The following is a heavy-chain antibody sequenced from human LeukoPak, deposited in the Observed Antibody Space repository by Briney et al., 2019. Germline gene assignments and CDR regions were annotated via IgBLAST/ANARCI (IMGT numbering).Heavy chain of an antibody. J-gene: IGHJ5*02. V-gene: IGHV3-66*01. CDR1: GFSVSGIH. CDR2: LYSGGAT. CDR3: ARGNGNVGGRLDP. D-gene: IGHD4-23*01. Sequence: PGGSLRLSCVASGFSVSGIHMNWVRQAPGKDLEWVSGLYSGGATYYADSMGGRFTISRDHSKNTLYLQMTNLRVDDTAIYYCARGNGNVGGRLDPWAREPGSPSPQ.